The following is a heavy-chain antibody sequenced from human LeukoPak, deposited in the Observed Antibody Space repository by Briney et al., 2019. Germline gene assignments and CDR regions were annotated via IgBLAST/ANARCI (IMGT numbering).Heavy chain of an antibody. Sequence: GGALGISRAASGFTFSCYSINLVRPAPGEGVEWVSSISSSSSYIYYADSVKGRFTISRDNAKNSLYLQMNSLRAEDTAVYYCATGIAAAGTVYWGQGTVVTVSS. CDR2: ISSSSSYI. CDR1: GFTFSCYS. CDR3: ATGIAAAGTVY. D-gene: IGHD6-13*01. J-gene: IGHJ4*02. V-gene: IGHV3-21*01.